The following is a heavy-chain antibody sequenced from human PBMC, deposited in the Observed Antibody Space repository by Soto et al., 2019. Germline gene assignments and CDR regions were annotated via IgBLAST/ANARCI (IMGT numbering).Heavy chain of an antibody. CDR3: ARDSRAGSSWYKLPEHFDY. Sequence: QVQLVQSGAEVKKPGSSVKVSCKASGGTFSSYAISWVRQAPGQGLEWMGGIIPIFGTANYAQKFQGRVTITADESTSTAYMELSSLRSEDTAVYYCARDSRAGSSWYKLPEHFDYWGQGTLVTVSS. CDR1: GGTFSSYA. V-gene: IGHV1-69*01. J-gene: IGHJ4*02. CDR2: IIPIFGTA. D-gene: IGHD6-13*01.